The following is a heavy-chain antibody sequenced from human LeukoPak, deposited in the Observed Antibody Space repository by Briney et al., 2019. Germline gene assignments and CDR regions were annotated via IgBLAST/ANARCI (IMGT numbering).Heavy chain of an antibody. V-gene: IGHV3-30*02. J-gene: IGHJ4*02. CDR1: GFTFSSYG. Sequence: PGGSLRLSCAASGFTFSSYGMPWVRQAPGKGLEWVAFIRYDGSNKYYADSVKGRFTISRDNSKNTLYLQMNSLRAVDTAVYYCAKDRSSSWYGDYFDYWGQGTLVTVSS. CDR3: AKDRSSSWYGDYFDY. CDR2: IRYDGSNK. D-gene: IGHD6-13*01.